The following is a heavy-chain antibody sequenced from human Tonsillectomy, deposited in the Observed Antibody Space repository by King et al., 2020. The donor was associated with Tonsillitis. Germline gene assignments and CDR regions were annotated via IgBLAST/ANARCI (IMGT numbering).Heavy chain of an antibody. V-gene: IGHV1-69*01. J-gene: IGHJ6*03. CDR2: IIPMYGPL. CDR1: GGTFSSHV. D-gene: IGHD5-24*01. CDR3: SLLEDYYMDV. Sequence: QLQLVQSGAEVKRPGSSVKVSCKSSGGTFSSHVFSWLRQAPGQGLEWRGGIIPMYGPLTYAQNFRGRVTITADESTSTAYMELSSLRPEDTAVYYCSLLEDYYMDVWGTGTTVTVSS.